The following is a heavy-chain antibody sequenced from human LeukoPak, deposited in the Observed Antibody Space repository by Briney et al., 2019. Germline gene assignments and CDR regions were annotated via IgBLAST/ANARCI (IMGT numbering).Heavy chain of an antibody. CDR2: IYYSGST. CDR3: ARGATIFGVVISGFDY. D-gene: IGHD3-3*01. CDR1: GGSISSYY. V-gene: IGHV4-59*01. J-gene: IGHJ4*02. Sequence: SETLSLTCTVSGGSISSYYWTWIRQPPGKGLEWIGYIYYSGSTNYNPSLKSRVTISVDTFKNQFSLKLTSVTAADTAVYYCARGATIFGVVISGFDYWGQGTLVTVSS.